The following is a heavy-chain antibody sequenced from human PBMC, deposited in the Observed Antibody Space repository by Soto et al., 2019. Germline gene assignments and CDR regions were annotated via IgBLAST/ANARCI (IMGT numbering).Heavy chain of an antibody. CDR3: ARDRVDCSAGSCWRSVVDT. J-gene: IGHJ5*02. D-gene: IGHD2-15*01. Sequence: QVQLVQSGAEVKKPGASVKVSCKASGYTFTTYYMHWVRQAPGQGLEWMGIIDPSGGSTTYAQKLQGRVTMTRYTSTSTVYMELISLRSEDTAVSYCARDRVDCSAGSCWRSVVDTWCQGTLVTVSS. CDR1: GYTFTTYY. CDR2: IDPSGGST. V-gene: IGHV1-46*01.